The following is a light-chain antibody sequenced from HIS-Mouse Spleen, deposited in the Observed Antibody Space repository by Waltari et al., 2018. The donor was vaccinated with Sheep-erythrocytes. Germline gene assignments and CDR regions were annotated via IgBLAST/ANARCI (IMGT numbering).Light chain of an antibody. Sequence: QSALTQPASVSGSPGPSITISCTGTSRYVGSYNLFYWYQQHPGKAPKPMIYEGSKRPSGVSNRFSGSKSGNTASLTISGLQAEDEADYYCCSYAGSSTPWVFGGGTKLTVL. CDR3: CSYAGSSTPWV. J-gene: IGLJ3*02. CDR2: EGS. CDR1: SRYVGSYNL. V-gene: IGLV2-23*01.